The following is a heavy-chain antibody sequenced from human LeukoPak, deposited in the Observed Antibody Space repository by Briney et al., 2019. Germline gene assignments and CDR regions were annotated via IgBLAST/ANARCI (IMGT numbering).Heavy chain of an antibody. J-gene: IGHJ5*02. Sequence: PGGSLRPSCAASGFTFSSYAMSWVRQAPGKGLEWVSAISGTSGTTYYADSVKGRFTISRDNSKNTLYLQMNSLRAEDTAVYYCAKDLRDTYSTDWFDPWGQGTLVTVSS. CDR1: GFTFSSYA. CDR2: ISGTSGTT. CDR3: AKDLRDTYSTDWFDP. D-gene: IGHD2-15*01. V-gene: IGHV3-23*01.